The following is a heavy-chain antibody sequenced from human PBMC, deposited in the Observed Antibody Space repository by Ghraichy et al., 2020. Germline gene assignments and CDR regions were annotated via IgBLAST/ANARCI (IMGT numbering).Heavy chain of an antibody. CDR1: GFTFSSYP. CDR2: ISGSGGST. D-gene: IGHD4-11*01. Sequence: GGSLRLSCAASGFTFSSYPMSWVRQAPGKGLEWVSAISGSGGSTYYADSVKGRFTISRDNSKNTLYVYLQMNSLRAEDTAVYYCAKATDVGYYYDYWGQGTLVTVSS. V-gene: IGHV3-23*01. J-gene: IGHJ4*02. CDR3: AKATDVGYYYDY.